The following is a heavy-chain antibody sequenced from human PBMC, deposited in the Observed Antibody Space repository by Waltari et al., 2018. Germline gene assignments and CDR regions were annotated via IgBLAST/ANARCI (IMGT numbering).Heavy chain of an antibody. CDR3: ARDLPYYYDSYFDY. D-gene: IGHD3-22*01. Sequence: QVQLVESGGGVVQPGRSLRLSCAASGFTFSSYGMHWVRQAPGKGLEWVAVIWYDGSNKYYADSVKGRFTISRDNSKNTLYLQMNSLRAEDTAVYYCARDLPYYYDSYFDYWGQGTLVTVSS. CDR2: IWYDGSNK. CDR1: GFTFSSYG. V-gene: IGHV3-33*01. J-gene: IGHJ4*02.